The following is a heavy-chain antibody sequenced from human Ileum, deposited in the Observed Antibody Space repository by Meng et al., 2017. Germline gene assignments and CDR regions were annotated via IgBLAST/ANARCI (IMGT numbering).Heavy chain of an antibody. D-gene: IGHD5-18*01. CDR3: AREFYVDTAMVIDS. V-gene: IGHV4-30-4*01. CDR2: IYYDGSS. J-gene: IGHJ4*02. CDR1: NGSLTNVNNY. Sequence: QVQLQQWGAGLLKPSETLSLTCVVSNGSLTNVNNYWNWIRQAPGQALEHIGYIYYDGSSYATPSLKSRVTMSIDTSTNQFSLRLDSVTAADTAVYYCAREFYVDTAMVIDSWGPGALVTVSS.